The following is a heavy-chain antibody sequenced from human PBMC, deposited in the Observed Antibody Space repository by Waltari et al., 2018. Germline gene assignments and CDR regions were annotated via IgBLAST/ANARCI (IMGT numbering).Heavy chain of an antibody. J-gene: IGHJ4*02. CDR1: DFPFSSYA. CDR3: AKPVDYYDSSGFDY. D-gene: IGHD3-22*01. Sequence: EVQLVESGGGLVQPGGSLRLSCAASDFPFSSYALSWVRQAPGKGLEWVSAISGSGGSTYYADSVKCRFTISRDNSKNTLYLQMNSLRAEDTAVYYCAKPVDYYDSSGFDYWGQGTLVTVSS. CDR2: ISGSGGST. V-gene: IGHV3-23*04.